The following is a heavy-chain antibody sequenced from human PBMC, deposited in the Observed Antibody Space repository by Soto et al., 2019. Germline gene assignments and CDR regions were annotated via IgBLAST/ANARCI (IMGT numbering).Heavy chain of an antibody. D-gene: IGHD6-19*01. V-gene: IGHV3-11*01. CDR2: ISSSGSTI. Sequence: VGSLRLSCAASGFTFSDYYMSWIRQAPGKGLEWVSYISSSGSTIYYTDSVKGRFTISRDNAKNSLYLQMNSLRAEDTAVYYCAGPAYSSGWSFDYWGQGTLVTVSS. CDR1: GFTFSDYY. CDR3: AGPAYSSGWSFDY. J-gene: IGHJ4*02.